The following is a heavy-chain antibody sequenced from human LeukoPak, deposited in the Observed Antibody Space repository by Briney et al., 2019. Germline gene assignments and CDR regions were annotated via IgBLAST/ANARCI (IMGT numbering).Heavy chain of an antibody. V-gene: IGHV1-69*06. D-gene: IGHD5-18*01. Sequence: ASVKVSCKASGGTFSSYAISWVRQAPGQGLEWMGGIIPIFGTANYAQKFQGRVMITADKFTSTAYMELSSLRSEDTAVYYCARGGYGESRGSYYYMDVWGKGTTVTVSS. CDR2: IIPIFGTA. CDR1: GGTFSSYA. J-gene: IGHJ6*03. CDR3: ARGGYGESRGSYYYMDV.